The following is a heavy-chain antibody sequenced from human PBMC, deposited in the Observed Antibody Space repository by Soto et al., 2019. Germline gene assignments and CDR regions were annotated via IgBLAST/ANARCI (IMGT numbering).Heavy chain of an antibody. CDR1: GGSISSGGYA. CDR2: IYHSGSP. Sequence: QLQLQESGSGLVKPSQTLSLTCDVSGGSISSGGYAWSWIRQPPGKGLEWIGYIYHSGSPYYNPSLKSRVTISVARSKNQFSRRLSSVTAADRAVYYCARTPDIWGQGTMVTVSS. V-gene: IGHV4-30-2*01. J-gene: IGHJ3*02. CDR3: ARTPDI.